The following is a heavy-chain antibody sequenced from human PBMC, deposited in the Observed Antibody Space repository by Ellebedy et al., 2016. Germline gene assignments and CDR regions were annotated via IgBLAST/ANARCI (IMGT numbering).Heavy chain of an antibody. J-gene: IGHJ4*02. Sequence: GGSLRLSXEAPGFAYNNFPFNWVRQAPGKGLEWVSYISGRSDALYYADSVKGRFTISRDDAKNSIYLQMNSLRADDTAMYFCARDYPNWANDYWGQGVQVTVSS. CDR3: ARDYPNWANDY. D-gene: IGHD7-27*01. V-gene: IGHV3-48*04. CDR1: GFAYNNFP. CDR2: ISGRSDAL.